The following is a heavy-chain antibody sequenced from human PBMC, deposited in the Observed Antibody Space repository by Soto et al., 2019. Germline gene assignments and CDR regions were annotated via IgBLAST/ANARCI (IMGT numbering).Heavy chain of an antibody. D-gene: IGHD3-22*01. J-gene: IGHJ4*02. CDR2: ISYDGSNK. CDR1: GFTFSSYA. V-gene: IGHV3-30-3*01. CDR3: ARDFHGDSSRGDDY. Sequence: PGGSLRLSCAASGFTFSSYAMHWVRQAPGKGLEWVAVISYDGSNKYYADSVKGRFTISRDNSKNTLYLQMNSLRAEDTAVYYCARDFHGDSSRGDDYWGQGTLVTVSS.